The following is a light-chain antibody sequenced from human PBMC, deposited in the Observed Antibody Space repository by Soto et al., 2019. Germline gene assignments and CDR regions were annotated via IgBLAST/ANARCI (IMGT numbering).Light chain of an antibody. CDR1: SSDVGVYNY. J-gene: IGLJ2*01. CDR2: EVS. CDR3: SSYAGANSVV. Sequence: QSVLTQPPSASGSPGQSVTISCTGMSSDVGVYNYVSWYQQHPGKAPKLMIYEVSKRPSGVQDRFSGSKSGNTASLTVSGLQAEDESDYYCSSYAGANSVVFGGGTKVTV. V-gene: IGLV2-8*01.